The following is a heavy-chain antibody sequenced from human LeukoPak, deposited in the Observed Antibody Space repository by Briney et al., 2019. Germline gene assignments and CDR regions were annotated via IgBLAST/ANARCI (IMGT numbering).Heavy chain of an antibody. Sequence: SETLSLTCTVSGGSISSSSYYWDWIRQPPGKGLEWIGSIYYSGSTYYNPSLKSRVTISVDTSKNQFSLKLSSVTAADTAVYYCARPLIYCSGGSCVNWFDPWGQRTLVTVSS. V-gene: IGHV4-39*01. D-gene: IGHD2-15*01. CDR2: IYYSGST. CDR3: ARPLIYCSGGSCVNWFDP. CDR1: GGSISSSSYY. J-gene: IGHJ5*02.